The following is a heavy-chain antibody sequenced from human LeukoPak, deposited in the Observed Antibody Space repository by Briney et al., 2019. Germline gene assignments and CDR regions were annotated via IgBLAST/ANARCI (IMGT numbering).Heavy chain of an antibody. V-gene: IGHV3-73*01. D-gene: IGHD3-22*01. Sequence: PGGSLRLSCEASGFTFSGSTMHWVRQASAKGLEWVGRIKRKADNYATAYGTSVKGRFTLFRDDSKSTAYLQMNSLQTEGTAVYYCAKAVYYYDSSGYYYVWGYFDYWGQGTLVTVSS. CDR3: AKAVYYYDSSGYYYVWGYFDY. J-gene: IGHJ4*02. CDR2: IKRKADNYAT. CDR1: GFTFSGST.